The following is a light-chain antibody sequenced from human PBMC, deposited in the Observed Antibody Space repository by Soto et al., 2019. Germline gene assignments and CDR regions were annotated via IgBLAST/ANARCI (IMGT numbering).Light chain of an antibody. CDR2: DAS. V-gene: IGKV3-11*01. CDR1: QSVSSH. J-gene: IGKJ1*01. Sequence: IVLTQAPATLALSPGERGTLSCRASQSVSSHLAWYQQKPGQAPRLLIYDASNRATGIPARFSGSGSGTDFTLTISSLEPEDFAVYYCQQRGTLGQGTKVDI. CDR3: QQRGT.